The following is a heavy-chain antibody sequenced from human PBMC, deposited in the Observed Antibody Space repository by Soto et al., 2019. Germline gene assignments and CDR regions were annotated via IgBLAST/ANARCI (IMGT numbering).Heavy chain of an antibody. Sequence: GGSLRLSCAVSGFTFSNYAMSWVRQAPGKGLEWVSTIGRTGGSTYYADSGKGRFIISRDNSKSTLFLQMNSLRAEDTAVYFCAKNPLLGQWLEPFDYWGQGTLVTVSS. CDR1: GFTFSNYA. D-gene: IGHD6-19*01. J-gene: IGHJ4*02. CDR3: AKNPLLGQWLEPFDY. CDR2: IGRTGGST. V-gene: IGHV3-23*01.